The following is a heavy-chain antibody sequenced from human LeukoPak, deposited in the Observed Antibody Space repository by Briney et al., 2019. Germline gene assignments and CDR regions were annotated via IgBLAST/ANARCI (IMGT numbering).Heavy chain of an antibody. V-gene: IGHV3-15*01. CDR1: GFTVSTTL. Sequence: SGGSLRLSCTVSGFTVSTTLMDWVRQAPGKGLEWVGRIKSKTDGGTTDYAAPVKGRFTISRDDSKNTLYLQMNSLKTEDTAVYYCTTDPQLLSGYYYEFDYWGQGTLVTVSS. CDR2: IKSKTDGGTT. CDR3: TTDPQLLSGYYYEFDY. D-gene: IGHD3-22*01. J-gene: IGHJ4*02.